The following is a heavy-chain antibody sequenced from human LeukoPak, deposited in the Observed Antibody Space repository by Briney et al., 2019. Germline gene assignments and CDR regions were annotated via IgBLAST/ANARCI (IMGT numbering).Heavy chain of an antibody. CDR1: GFTFDDYG. CDR3: ARVRGSVVWGAFDI. CDR2: INWNGGST. D-gene: IGHD3-16*01. J-gene: IGHJ3*02. Sequence: PGGSLRLSCAASGFTFDDYGMSWVRQAPGKGLEWVSGINWNGGSTGYADSVKGRFTISRDNAKNSLYLQMNSLRAEDTALYHCARVRGSVVWGAFDIWGQGTMVTVSS. V-gene: IGHV3-20*01.